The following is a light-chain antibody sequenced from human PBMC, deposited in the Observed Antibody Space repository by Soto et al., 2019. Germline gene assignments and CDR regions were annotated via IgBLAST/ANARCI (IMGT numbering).Light chain of an antibody. V-gene: IGLV2-8*01. CDR1: SIDVGGYNY. Sequence: QSVLTQPPSASGSPGQSVTISCTGTSIDVGGYNYVSWYQHHPGKAPKLMIYEVSKRPSGVPDRFSGSKSANTASLTVSGLQAEDEADYYCSSYAGSSDYVFGTGTKLTVL. CDR2: EVS. J-gene: IGLJ1*01. CDR3: SSYAGSSDYV.